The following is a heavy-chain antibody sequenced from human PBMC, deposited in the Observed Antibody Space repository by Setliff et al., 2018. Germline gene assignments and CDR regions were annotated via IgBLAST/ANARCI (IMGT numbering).Heavy chain of an antibody. V-gene: IGHV4-4*07. CDR2: IYIGGSA. D-gene: IGHD6-19*01. CDR1: GGSISSYY. Sequence: SETLSLTCTVSGGSISSYYWSWSRQPAGQGLEWIGHIYIGGSANYNPSLKSRVTMSIYTSKNQFSLKLNSVTAADMAVYYCAREQWLDPPGYYYMDVWAKGTTVTVSS. CDR3: AREQWLDPPGYYYMDV. J-gene: IGHJ6*03.